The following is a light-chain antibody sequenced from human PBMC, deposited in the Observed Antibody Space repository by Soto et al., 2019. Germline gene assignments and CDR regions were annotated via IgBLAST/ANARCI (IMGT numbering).Light chain of an antibody. CDR1: QNLSRYF. J-gene: IGKJ5*01. CDR3: QHYGRSPIT. CDR2: GAS. V-gene: IGKV3-20*01. Sequence: EVVLTQSPGTLSLSPGDRASLSCRASQNLSRYFLAWYQHKPGQAPRLLISGASSRATGIPDRFSGSGSATDFTLTISRLEPEDFALYYCQHYGRSPITFGQGTRREIK.